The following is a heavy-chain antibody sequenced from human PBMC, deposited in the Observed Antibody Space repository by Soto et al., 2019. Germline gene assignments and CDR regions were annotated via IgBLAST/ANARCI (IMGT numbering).Heavy chain of an antibody. D-gene: IGHD4-17*01. CDR3: ARGQPTTVMGYGMDV. CDR2: MNPNSGNT. CDR1: GYTFASYA. J-gene: IGHJ6*02. V-gene: IGHV1-8*02. Sequence: ASVKVSCKASGYTFASYAISWMRQAPGQGLEWKGWMNPNSGNTGYAQKFKSRVTMTRNTSISTTYKEMNNMRSEDTAVYYCARGQPTTVMGYGMDVWGQGTTVTVSS.